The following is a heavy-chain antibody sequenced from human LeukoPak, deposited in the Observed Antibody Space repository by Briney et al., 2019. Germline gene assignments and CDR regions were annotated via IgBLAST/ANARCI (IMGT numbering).Heavy chain of an antibody. J-gene: IGHJ4*02. D-gene: IGHD5-12*01. CDR2: IYHSGST. Sequence: SQTLSLTCAVSGGSISSGGYSWSWIRQPPGKGLEWIGYIYHSGSTYYNPSLKSRVTISVDRSKNQFSLKLSSVTTADTAVYYCTRGAGWLVDYWGQGILVTVSS. CDR3: TRGAGWLVDY. CDR1: GGSISSGGYS. V-gene: IGHV4-30-2*01.